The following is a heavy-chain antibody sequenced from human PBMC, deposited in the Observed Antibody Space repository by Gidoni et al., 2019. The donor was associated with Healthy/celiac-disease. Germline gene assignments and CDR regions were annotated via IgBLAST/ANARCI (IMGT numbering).Heavy chain of an antibody. Sequence: EVQLVESGGGLVQPGGSLRLSCAASGFTVSSHYMSWVRQAPGKGLEWVSVIYRGGSTYYADSVKGRFTISRDNSKNTLYLQMNSLRAEDTAVYYCAREGRGITIFGGGGYGMDVWGQGTTVTVSS. CDR2: IYRGGST. V-gene: IGHV3-66*01. CDR3: AREGRGITIFGGGGYGMDV. J-gene: IGHJ6*02. CDR1: GFTVSSHY. D-gene: IGHD3-3*01.